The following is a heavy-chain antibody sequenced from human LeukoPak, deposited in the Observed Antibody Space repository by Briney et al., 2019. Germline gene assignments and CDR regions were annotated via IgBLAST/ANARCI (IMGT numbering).Heavy chain of an antibody. Sequence: GRSLRLSCAASGFTFSSYAMHWVRQAPGKGLEWVAVISYDGSNKYYADSVKGRFTISRDNSKNTLYLQMNSLRAEDTAVHYCARGSNNYYYDMDVWGKGTTVTVS. V-gene: IGHV3-30*01. J-gene: IGHJ6*03. CDR1: GFTFSSYA. CDR3: ARGSNNYYYDMDV. D-gene: IGHD2/OR15-2a*01. CDR2: ISYDGSNK.